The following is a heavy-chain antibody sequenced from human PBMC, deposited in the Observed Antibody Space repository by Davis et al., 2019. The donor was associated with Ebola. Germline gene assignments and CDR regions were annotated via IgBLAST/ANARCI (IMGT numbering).Heavy chain of an antibody. J-gene: IGHJ4*02. CDR1: GYTFTSYV. V-gene: IGHV1-18*04. D-gene: IGHD3-9*01. Sequence: ASVHVSCMSSGYTFTSYVLVWVRPAPGLALEWMGWISGFNTNTNFAQKFQGRVTVSKDTSTNTAYMDLRSLTSDDTAIYYCARAPNYDVLTGTSSYYFDYWGQGTQVTVSS. CDR2: ISGFNTNT. CDR3: ARAPNYDVLTGTSSYYFDY.